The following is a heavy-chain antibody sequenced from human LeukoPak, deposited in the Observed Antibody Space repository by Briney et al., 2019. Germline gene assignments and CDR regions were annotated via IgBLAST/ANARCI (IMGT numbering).Heavy chain of an antibody. D-gene: IGHD3-10*01. CDR1: GFXFRSYS. V-gene: IGHV3-21*01. J-gene: IGHJ3*02. Sequence: GGSLRLSCEASGFXFRSYSMNWVRQAPGKGLEWVSSISSSSSYIFYADSVKGRFTISRDNAKESLSLQMNSLRAEDTAVYYCARDRGEDYYGSGNYLRAFDIWGQGTMVTVSS. CDR2: ISSSSSYI. CDR3: ARDRGEDYYGSGNYLRAFDI.